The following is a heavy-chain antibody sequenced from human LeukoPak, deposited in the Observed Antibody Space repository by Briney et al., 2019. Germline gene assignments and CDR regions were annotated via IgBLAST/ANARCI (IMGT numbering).Heavy chain of an antibody. V-gene: IGHV4-39*01. Sequence: SETLSLTCTVSGGSISSSSYYWGWIRQPPGKGLEWIGSIYYSGSTYYNPSLKSRVTISVDTSKNQFSLKLSSVTAADTAVYYCARHDGCCSGGSCRLYYFDYWGQGTLVTVSS. CDR2: IYYSGST. CDR1: GGSISSSSYY. CDR3: ARHDGCCSGGSCRLYYFDY. D-gene: IGHD2-15*01. J-gene: IGHJ4*02.